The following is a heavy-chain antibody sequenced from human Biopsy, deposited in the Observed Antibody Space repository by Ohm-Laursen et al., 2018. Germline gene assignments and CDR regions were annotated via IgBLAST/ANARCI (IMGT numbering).Heavy chain of an antibody. CDR2: MIPSSGKT. Sequence: ASVKVSCKASGYSFSTYDVNWVRQARRQGLEWTGWMIPSSGKTGYAQRFQGRVTLTMNTSISTAYMELSGLRSEDTAVYFCARGYSRRVSIFEASIYWFDTWGQGTLVTVSS. V-gene: IGHV1-8*01. CDR1: GYSFSTYD. D-gene: IGHD6-6*01. CDR3: ARGYSRRVSIFEASIYWFDT. J-gene: IGHJ5*02.